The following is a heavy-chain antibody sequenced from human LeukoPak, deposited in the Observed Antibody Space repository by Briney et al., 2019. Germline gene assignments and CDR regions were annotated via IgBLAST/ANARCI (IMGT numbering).Heavy chain of an antibody. J-gene: IGHJ4*02. CDR2: INPSGGST. CDR3: ARAGLGSGWYSPGDY. D-gene: IGHD6-19*01. CDR1: GYTFTSYY. V-gene: IGHV1-46*01. Sequence: GASVKVSCKASGYTFTSYYMHWVRQAPGQGLEWMGIINPSGGSTSYAQKFQGRVTITRDTSASTAYMELSSLRSEDTAVYYCARAGLGSGWYSPGDYWGQGTLVAVSS.